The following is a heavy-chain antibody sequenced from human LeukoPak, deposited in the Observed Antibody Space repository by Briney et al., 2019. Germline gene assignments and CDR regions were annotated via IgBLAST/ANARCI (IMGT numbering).Heavy chain of an antibody. Sequence: SETLSLTCTVSGGSISSGDYYWSWIRQPPGQGLEWIVYIYYRGSTYYNPSLKSRVIISVDTSKNQFSLKLSSMTAADTAVYYCARERTYYFDYWGQGTLVTVSS. V-gene: IGHV4-30-4*01. CDR1: GGSISSGDYY. CDR2: IYYRGST. CDR3: ARERTYYFDY. J-gene: IGHJ4*02.